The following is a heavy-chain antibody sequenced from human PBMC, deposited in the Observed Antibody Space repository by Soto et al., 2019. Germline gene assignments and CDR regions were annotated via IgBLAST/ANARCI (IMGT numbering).Heavy chain of an antibody. D-gene: IGHD2-2*01. Sequence: EVQLVESGGGLVQPGGSLRLSCAASGFTFSSYWMSWVRQAPGKGLEWVANIKQDGSEKYYVDSVKGRFTISRDNAKNSLYLQMNSLRAEDTAVYYCARDPLDQLKATAYYYGMDVWGQGTTVTVSS. J-gene: IGHJ6*02. CDR2: IKQDGSEK. CDR3: ARDPLDQLKATAYYYGMDV. CDR1: GFTFSSYW. V-gene: IGHV3-7*03.